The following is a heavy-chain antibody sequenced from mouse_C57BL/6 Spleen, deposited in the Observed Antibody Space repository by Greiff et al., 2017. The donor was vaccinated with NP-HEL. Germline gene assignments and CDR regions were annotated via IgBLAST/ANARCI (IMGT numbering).Heavy chain of an antibody. Sequence: QVQLKESGAELVRPGASVTLSCKASGYTFTDYEMHWVKQTPVHGLEWIGAIDPETGGTAYNQKFKGKAILTADKSSSTAYMELRSLASEDSAVYYCTSSPITTVYAMDYWGQGTSVTVSS. CDR1: GYTFTDYE. J-gene: IGHJ4*01. D-gene: IGHD1-1*01. CDR2: IDPETGGT. V-gene: IGHV1-15*01. CDR3: TSSPITTVYAMDY.